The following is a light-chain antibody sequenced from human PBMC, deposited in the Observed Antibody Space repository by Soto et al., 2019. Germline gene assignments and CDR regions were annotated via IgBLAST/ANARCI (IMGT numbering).Light chain of an antibody. Sequence: DIQMTQSPSTLSASVGDRVIITCRASQTISSWLAWYQQKPGKAPKLLIYAASSLQSGVPLRFSGSGSGTDFTLTITSLQPEDFATYYCQQSYTTPPTFGGGTKV. CDR3: QQSYTTPPT. CDR1: QTISSW. J-gene: IGKJ4*01. V-gene: IGKV1-39*01. CDR2: AAS.